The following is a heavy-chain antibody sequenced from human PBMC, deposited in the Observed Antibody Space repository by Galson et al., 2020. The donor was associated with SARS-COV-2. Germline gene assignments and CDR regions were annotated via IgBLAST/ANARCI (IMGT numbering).Heavy chain of an antibody. V-gene: IGHV3-23*01. Sequence: GGSLRLSCAASGFTFSIYPVTWVRQAPGKGLEWVSAITASGDVTYYADSVKGRFTISRDNSKNTVYLQMNSLRAEDSAVYYCARGYNCPYHWGQGTLITVSS. CDR1: GFTFSIYP. CDR3: ARGYNCPYH. CDR2: ITASGDVT. D-gene: IGHD1-1*01. J-gene: IGHJ5*02.